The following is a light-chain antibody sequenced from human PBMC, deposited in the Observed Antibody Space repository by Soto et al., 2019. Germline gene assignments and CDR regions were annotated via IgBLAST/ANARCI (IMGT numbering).Light chain of an antibody. V-gene: IGKV3-20*01. CDR1: QSVSSSY. J-gene: IGKJ1*01. CDR2: GAS. Sequence: EIVWTQSPGTLSLSPGERATLSCTASQSVSSSYLAWYQQKPGQAPRLLIYGASSRATGIPDRFSGSGSGTDFTLTISRLEPEDFAVYYCQQYGSSPQTFGQGTKVEIK. CDR3: QQYGSSPQT.